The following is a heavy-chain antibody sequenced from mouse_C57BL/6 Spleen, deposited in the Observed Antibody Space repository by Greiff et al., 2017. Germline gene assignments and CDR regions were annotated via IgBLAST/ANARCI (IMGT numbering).Heavy chain of an antibody. CDR1: GFTFSDYG. CDR2: ISSGSSTI. D-gene: IGHD1-1*01. CDR3: ARTAYYGSPWFAY. V-gene: IGHV5-17*01. J-gene: IGHJ3*01. Sequence: EVKLMESGGGLVKPGGSLKLSCAASGFTFSDYGMHWVRQAPEKGLEWVAYISSGSSTIYYADTVKGRFTISRDNAKNTLFLQMTSLRSEDTAMYYCARTAYYGSPWFAYWGQGTLVTVSA.